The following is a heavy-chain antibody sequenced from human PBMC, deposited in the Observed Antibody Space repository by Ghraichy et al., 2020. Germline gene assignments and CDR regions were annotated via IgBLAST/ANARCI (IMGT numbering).Heavy chain of an antibody. D-gene: IGHD3-10*01. Sequence: SETLSLTCAVYGGSFSGYYWSWIRQPPGKGLEWIGEINHSGSTNYNPSLKSRVTISVDTSKNQFSLKLSSVTAADTAVYYCASWRKETYYYGSGSYYNYYYYYGMDVWGQGTTVTVSS. CDR1: GGSFSGYY. V-gene: IGHV4-34*01. J-gene: IGHJ6*02. CDR3: ASWRKETYYYGSGSYYNYYYYYGMDV. CDR2: INHSGST.